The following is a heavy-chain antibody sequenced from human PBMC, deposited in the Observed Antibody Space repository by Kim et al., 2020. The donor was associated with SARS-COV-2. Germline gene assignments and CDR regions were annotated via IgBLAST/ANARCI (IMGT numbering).Heavy chain of an antibody. D-gene: IGHD4-17*01. CDR2: INPSGGST. J-gene: IGHJ4*02. CDR1: GYTFTSYY. Sequence: ASVKVSCKASGYTFTSYYMHWVRQAPGQGLEWMGIINPSGGSTSYAQKFQGRVTMTRDTSTSTVYMELSSLRSEDTAVYYCAREPDNHGEVGGTDDYWGQGTLVTVSS. CDR3: AREPDNHGEVGGTDDY. V-gene: IGHV1-46*01.